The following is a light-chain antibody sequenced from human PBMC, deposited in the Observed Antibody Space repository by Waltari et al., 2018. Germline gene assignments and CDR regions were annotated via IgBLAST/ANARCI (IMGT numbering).Light chain of an antibody. CDR2: DAS. V-gene: IGKV1-33*01. J-gene: IGKJ2*01. CDR3: QQFHSLPYT. CDR1: QDITTS. Sequence: DIQMTQSPSSLSASVGDRVTFTCQATQDITTSLSWFQPKPGEAPRLLIYDASTLQPGVPSRFSGTGSATGFSLTITSLQLDDSATYYCQQFHSLPYTFARGTKLHIK.